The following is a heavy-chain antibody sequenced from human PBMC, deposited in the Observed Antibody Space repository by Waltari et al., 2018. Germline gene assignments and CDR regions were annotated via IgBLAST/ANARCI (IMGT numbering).Heavy chain of an antibody. J-gene: IGHJ4*02. Sequence: QVQLQESGPGLVKPSETLSLTCAVSGYSISSGYSWGWIRKPPGKGLEWSGSIYHSGSTHYNPSLKSGVTISVDTTKNQFALTLSSVTAADTAVYYCARECGGYCSSTSLFGHGENWGQGTLVTVSS. D-gene: IGHD2-2*01. CDR3: ARECGGYCSSTSLFGHGEN. CDR2: IYHSGST. CDR1: GYSISSGYS. V-gene: IGHV4-38-2*02.